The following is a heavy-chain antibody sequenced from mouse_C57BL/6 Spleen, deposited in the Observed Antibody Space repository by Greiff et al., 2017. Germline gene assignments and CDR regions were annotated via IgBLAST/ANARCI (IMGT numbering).Heavy chain of an antibody. CDR3: ARSPYYYGSSYPWFAY. J-gene: IGHJ3*01. Sequence: DVMLVESGGGLVQPGGSLSLSCAASGFTFTDYYMSWVRQPPGKALEWLGFIRNKANGYTTEYSASVKGRFTISRDNSQSILYLQMNALRAEDSATYYCARSPYYYGSSYPWFAYWGQGTLVTVSA. CDR2: IRNKANGYTT. D-gene: IGHD1-1*01. V-gene: IGHV7-3*01. CDR1: GFTFTDYY.